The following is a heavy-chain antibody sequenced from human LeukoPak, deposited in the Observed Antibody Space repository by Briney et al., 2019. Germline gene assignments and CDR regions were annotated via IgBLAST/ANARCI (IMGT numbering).Heavy chain of an antibody. J-gene: IGHJ4*02. CDR1: GFTFSSYA. CDR3: AKDLIEYYYDSSGGYYFDY. CDR2: ISGGGGTT. V-gene: IGHV3-23*01. D-gene: IGHD3-22*01. Sequence: GGSLRLSCAASGFTFSSYAMSWVRQAPGQGLKWFSGISGGGGTTFYADSVKGRFTISRVNSKNTLYLQMNSLRAEDTAVYYCAKDLIEYYYDSSGGYYFDYWGQGTLVTVSS.